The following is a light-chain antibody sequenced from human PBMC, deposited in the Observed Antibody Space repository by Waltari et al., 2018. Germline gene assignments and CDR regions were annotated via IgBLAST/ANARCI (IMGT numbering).Light chain of an antibody. CDR1: QSVSSW. CDR3: QQYNTYST. CDR2: KAS. J-gene: IGKJ1*01. V-gene: IGKV1-5*03. Sequence: DIQMTQFPSTLSASVGDRVTITCRASQSVSSWLAWYQQKPGKAPKLLIYKASTLEGGVPSRCSGSGSGTEFTLTISSLQPDDFATYYCQQYNTYSTFGQGTKVDIK.